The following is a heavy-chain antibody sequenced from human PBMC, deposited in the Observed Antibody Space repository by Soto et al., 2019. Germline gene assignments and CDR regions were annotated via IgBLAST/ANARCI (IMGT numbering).Heavy chain of an antibody. D-gene: IGHD1-1*01. CDR3: AKFKGGVNDGLDI. CDR1: GFTFRNYA. Sequence: EVQLLESGGGLVQPGGSLRLSCAASGFTFRNYAMTWVRQAPGKGLEWVSGISSSGDNTYYPSSVRGRFTISRDNSKDTLFLQMSSLSAEDTATYYCAKFKGGVNDGLDIWGPGTMVTVSS. J-gene: IGHJ3*02. CDR2: ISSSGDNT. V-gene: IGHV3-23*01.